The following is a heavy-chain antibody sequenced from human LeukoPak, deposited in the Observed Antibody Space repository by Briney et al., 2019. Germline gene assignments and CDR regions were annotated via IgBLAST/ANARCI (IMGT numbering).Heavy chain of an antibody. J-gene: IGHJ4*02. Sequence: PGGSLRLACAASGLTFSNYAMGWVRQAPEKGLEWVPVMSSGGYSEYYSDSVRGRFTISRDNSKDTLYLQMNSLTAEDTAVYYCGKDKVGGGGYNDFWGQGILVTVSS. D-gene: IGHD1-1*01. CDR3: GKDKVGGGGYNDF. CDR1: GLTFSNYA. CDR2: MSSGGYSE. V-gene: IGHV3-23*01.